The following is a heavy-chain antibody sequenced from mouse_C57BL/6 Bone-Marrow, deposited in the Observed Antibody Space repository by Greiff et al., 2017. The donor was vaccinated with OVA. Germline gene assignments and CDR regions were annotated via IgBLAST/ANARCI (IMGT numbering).Heavy chain of an antibody. V-gene: IGHV1-39*01. D-gene: IGHD1-1*01. CDR3: ARRGLTITTVVDWYFDV. J-gene: IGHJ1*03. CDR2: INPNYGTT. CDR1: GYSFTDYN. Sequence: VQLQQSGPELVKPGASVKISCTASGYSFTDYNMNWVKQSNGKSLEWIGVINPNYGTTSYNQKFKGKATLTVDQYSSTAYMQLNSLTSEDSAVYNCARRGLTITTVVDWYFDVWGTGTTVTVSS.